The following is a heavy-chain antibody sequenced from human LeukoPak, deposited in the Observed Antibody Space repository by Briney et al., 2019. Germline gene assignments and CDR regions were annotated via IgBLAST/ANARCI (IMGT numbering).Heavy chain of an antibody. CDR2: INHSGST. CDR1: GGSFSGYY. J-gene: IGHJ6*03. CDR3: ARVGDDILTGPHYMDV. D-gene: IGHD3-9*01. Sequence: SETLSLTCAVYGGSFSGYYWSWIRQPPGKGLEWIGEINHSGSTNYNPSLKSRVTISVDTSKNQFSLKLSSVTAADTAAYSCARVGDDILTGPHYMDVWGKGTTVTISS. V-gene: IGHV4-34*01.